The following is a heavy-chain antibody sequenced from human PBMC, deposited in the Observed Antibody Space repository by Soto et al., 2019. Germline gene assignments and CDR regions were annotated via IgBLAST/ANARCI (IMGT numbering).Heavy chain of an antibody. CDR1: GLSVSVCY. D-gene: IGHD3-16*01. J-gene: IGHJ4*02. CDR3: AREFPYYVSSESYLDY. CDR2: INHSGST. V-gene: IGHV4-34*01. Sequence: SETLALTYAGYGLSVSVCYVSWIRHPPWKVLEWIGEINHSGSTNYNPSLKSRVTISLDTSKNQFSLHMNSVTNEDKAVYYCAREFPYYVSSESYLDYWGQGALVTV.